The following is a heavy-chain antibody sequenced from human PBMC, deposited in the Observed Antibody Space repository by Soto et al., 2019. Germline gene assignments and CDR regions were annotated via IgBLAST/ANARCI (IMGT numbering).Heavy chain of an antibody. Sequence: GGSLRLSCAASGFTFSSYWMSWARQAPGKGLEWVANTKQDGSEKYYVDSVMGRFTISRDNAKNALYLQMNSLRAEDTAVYYCAKDTSAGHDYWGQGTLVTVSS. V-gene: IGHV3-7*05. J-gene: IGHJ4*02. CDR1: GFTFSSYW. D-gene: IGHD6-19*01. CDR2: TKQDGSEK. CDR3: AKDTSAGHDY.